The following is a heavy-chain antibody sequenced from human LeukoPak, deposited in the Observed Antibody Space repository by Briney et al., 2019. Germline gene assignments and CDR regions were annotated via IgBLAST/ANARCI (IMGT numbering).Heavy chain of an antibody. V-gene: IGHV1-69*04. CDR2: IIPILGIA. CDR3: ASLGTRSGGGAY. J-gene: IGHJ4*02. Sequence: SVKVSCKASGGTFSSYAISWVRQAPGQGLEWMGRIIPILGIANYAQKFQGRVTITADKSTSTAYMELSSLRSEDTAVYYCASLGTRSGGGAYWGQGTLVTVSS. D-gene: IGHD2-15*01. CDR1: GGTFSSYA.